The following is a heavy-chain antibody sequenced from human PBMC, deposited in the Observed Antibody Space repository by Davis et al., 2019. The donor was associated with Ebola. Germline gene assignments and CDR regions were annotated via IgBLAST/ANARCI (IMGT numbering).Heavy chain of an antibody. CDR1: GYTFTGYY. J-gene: IGHJ6*02. V-gene: IGHV1-2*04. Sequence: AASVKVSCKASGYTFTGYYMHWVRQAPGQGLEWMGWINPNSGGTNYAQKFQGWVTMTRDTSISTAYMELSRLRSDDTAVYYCARGREWYYDSSGYNYGMDVWGQGTTVTVSS. CDR2: INPNSGGT. D-gene: IGHD3-22*01. CDR3: ARGREWYYDSSGYNYGMDV.